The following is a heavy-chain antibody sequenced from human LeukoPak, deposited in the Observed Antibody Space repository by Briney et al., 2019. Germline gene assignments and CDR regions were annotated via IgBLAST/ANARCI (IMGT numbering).Heavy chain of an antibody. V-gene: IGHV3-7*01. Sequence: PGGSLRLSCAASGFTFSSYWMSWVRQAPGKGLEWVANMRQDGSEKYYVDSLKGRFTISRDNAKNSLYLQMNSLRAEDTAVYYCARLGVVREIILHYMDVWGKGTTVTVSS. CDR3: ARLGVVREIILHYMDV. J-gene: IGHJ6*03. CDR1: GFTFSSYW. CDR2: MRQDGSEK. D-gene: IGHD3-10*01.